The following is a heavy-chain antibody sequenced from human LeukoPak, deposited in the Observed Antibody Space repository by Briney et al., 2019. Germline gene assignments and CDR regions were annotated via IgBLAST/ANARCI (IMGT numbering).Heavy chain of an antibody. CDR1: GYTFTGYY. Sequence: ASVKVSCKASGYTFTGYYMHWVRQAPGQGLEWMGWINPNSGGTNYAQKFQGRVTMTRDTSISTAYMELSRLRSDDTAVYYCAGDPYSSSNDAFDIWGQGTMVTVPS. D-gene: IGHD6-13*01. CDR3: AGDPYSSSNDAFDI. V-gene: IGHV1-2*02. CDR2: INPNSGGT. J-gene: IGHJ3*02.